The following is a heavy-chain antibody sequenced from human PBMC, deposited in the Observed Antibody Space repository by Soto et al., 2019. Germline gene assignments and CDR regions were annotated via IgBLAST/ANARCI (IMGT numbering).Heavy chain of an antibody. CDR3: AKELKLKVFDGMDV. J-gene: IGHJ6*01. CDR2: ISWNSGSI. CDR1: GFTFDDYA. Sequence: GGSLRLSCAASGFTFDDYAMHWVRQAPGKGLEWVSGISWNSGSIGYADSVKGRFTISRDNAKNSLYLQMNSLRAEDTALYYCAKELKLKVFDGMDVWGHGCTVLVYS. V-gene: IGHV3-9*01. D-gene: IGHD1-1*01.